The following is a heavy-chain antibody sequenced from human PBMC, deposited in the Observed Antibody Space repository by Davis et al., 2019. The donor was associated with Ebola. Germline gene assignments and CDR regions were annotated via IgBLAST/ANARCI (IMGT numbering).Heavy chain of an antibody. V-gene: IGHV3-73*01. CDR2: IRSKANSYAT. CDR3: TRQLDLYSGSYIDY. D-gene: IGHD1-26*01. Sequence: GGSLRLSCAASGFTFSGSAMHWVRQASGKGLEWVGRIRSKANSYATAYAASVKGRFTISRDDSKNTAYLQMNSLKTEDTAVYYCTRQLDLYSGSYIDYWGQGTLVTVSS. J-gene: IGHJ4*02. CDR1: GFTFSGSA.